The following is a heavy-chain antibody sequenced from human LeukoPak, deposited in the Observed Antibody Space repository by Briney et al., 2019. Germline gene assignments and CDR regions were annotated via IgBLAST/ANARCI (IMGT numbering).Heavy chain of an antibody. CDR3: ARVSSSGWFEYAYYYYMDA. V-gene: IGHV1-46*01. J-gene: IGHJ6*03. CDR1: GYTFTSYY. CDR2: INPSGGST. Sequence: ASVKVSCKASGYTFTSYYIHWVRQAPGQGLEWMGLINPSGGSTNYAQKFQGRVTMTRGTSTSTVYMELSSLRSEDTAVYYCARVSSSGWFEYAYYYYMDAWGKGTTVTVSS. D-gene: IGHD6-19*01.